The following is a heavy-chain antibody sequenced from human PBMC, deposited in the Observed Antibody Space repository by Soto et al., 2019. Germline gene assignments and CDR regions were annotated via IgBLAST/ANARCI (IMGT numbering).Heavy chain of an antibody. CDR1: GFSFGSYA. Sequence: GGSLRLSCAASGFSFGSYALSWVRQAPGKGVEWVSTISGSDGKTFYANSVKGRFSISRDTSQNTLYLQMNSMSADDTAIYYCARWSYLDYWGQGTRVTVSS. V-gene: IGHV3-23*01. CDR3: ARWSYLDY. J-gene: IGHJ4*02. D-gene: IGHD3-3*01. CDR2: ISGSDGKT.